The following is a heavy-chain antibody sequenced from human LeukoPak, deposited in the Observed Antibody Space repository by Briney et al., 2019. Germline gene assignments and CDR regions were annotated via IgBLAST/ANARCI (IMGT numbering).Heavy chain of an antibody. D-gene: IGHD3-22*01. CDR2: INHSGST. J-gene: IGHJ4*02. CDR3: ARVSDSSGYQLDY. Sequence: SETLSLTCAVDGGSFSGYYWSWIRQPPGKGLEWIGEINHSGSTNYNPSLKSRVTISVDTSKNQFSLKLSSVTAADTAVYYCARVSDSSGYQLDYWGQGTLVTVSS. V-gene: IGHV4-34*01. CDR1: GGSFSGYY.